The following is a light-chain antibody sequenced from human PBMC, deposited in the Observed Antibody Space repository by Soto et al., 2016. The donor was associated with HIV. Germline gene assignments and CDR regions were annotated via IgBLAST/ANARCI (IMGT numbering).Light chain of an antibody. J-gene: IGKJ2*01. CDR3: LQDYNYPFT. CDR1: QSISNW. Sequence: DIQMTQSPSTLSASVGDRVTITCRASQSISNWLAWYQQKPGKSPRLLIYKASNLENGVPSRFSGSGSGTEFTLTISSLQPEDFATYYCLQDYNYPFTFGQGTKLEIK. CDR2: KAS. V-gene: IGKV1-5*03.